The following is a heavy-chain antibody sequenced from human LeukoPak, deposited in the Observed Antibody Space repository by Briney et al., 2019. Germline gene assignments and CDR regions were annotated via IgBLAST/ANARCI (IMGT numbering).Heavy chain of an antibody. CDR2: ISYDGSNK. CDR1: GFTFSSYA. Sequence: PGGSLRLSCAASGFTFSSYAMHWVRQAPGKGLEWVAVISYDGSNKYYADSVKGRFTVSRDNAESLVYLHMSSLRAEDTAMYYCAREGHSSGSLGDYWGQGILVTVSS. CDR3: AREGHSSGSLGDY. D-gene: IGHD6-19*01. J-gene: IGHJ4*02. V-gene: IGHV3-30-3*01.